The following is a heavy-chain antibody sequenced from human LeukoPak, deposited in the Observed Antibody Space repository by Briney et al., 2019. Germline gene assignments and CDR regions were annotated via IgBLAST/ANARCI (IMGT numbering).Heavy chain of an antibody. CDR1: EFTFSSYS. CDR2: ISSSSSYI. D-gene: IGHD3-22*01. Sequence: GGYLRLYCAASEFTFSSYSMNWVRQAPGKGLEWVSSISSSSSYIYYADSVKGRFTISRDNAKNSLYLQMNSLRVEDTAVYYCAREVVVHNHNKWFDPWGQGTLVTVSS. J-gene: IGHJ5*02. CDR3: AREVVVHNHNKWFDP. V-gene: IGHV3-21*01.